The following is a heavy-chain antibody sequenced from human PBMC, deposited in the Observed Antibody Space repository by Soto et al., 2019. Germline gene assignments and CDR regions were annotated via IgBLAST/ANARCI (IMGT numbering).Heavy chain of an antibody. D-gene: IGHD2-8*01. Sequence: SETLSLTCAVSRVSISSGNWWTWVRQTPQRGLEYIGEIFHDGTANYYPSFERRVAISVDTSKNQFSLKLTSVTAADTAIYFCARLVYDTRLNYMYFDFWGQGALVTVSS. CDR1: RVSISSGNW. J-gene: IGHJ4*02. CDR3: ARLVYDTRLNYMYFDF. CDR2: IFHDGTA. V-gene: IGHV4-4*02.